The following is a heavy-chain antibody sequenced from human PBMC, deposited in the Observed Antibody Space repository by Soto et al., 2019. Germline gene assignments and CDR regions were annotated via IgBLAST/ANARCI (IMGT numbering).Heavy chain of an antibody. CDR2: IYYSGST. CDR3: AREGIASYGMDV. V-gene: IGHV4-59*01. J-gene: IGHJ6*02. Sequence: SSETLSLTCTVSGGSISSYYWSWIRQPPGKGLEWIGYIYYSGSTNYNPSLKSRVTISVDTSKNQFSLKLSSVTAADTAVYYCAREGIASYGMDVWGQGTTVTVSS. D-gene: IGHD6-13*01. CDR1: GGSISSYY.